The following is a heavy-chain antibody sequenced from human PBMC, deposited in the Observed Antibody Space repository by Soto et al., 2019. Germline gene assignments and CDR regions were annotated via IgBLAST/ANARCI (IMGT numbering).Heavy chain of an antibody. CDR1: GGSISSGGYY. D-gene: IGHD3-9*01. CDR3: ARQSYFDWLGSYYYYGMDV. V-gene: IGHV4-39*01. J-gene: IGHJ6*02. CDR2: IYYSGST. Sequence: SETLSLTCTVSGGSISSGGYYWGWIRQHPGKGQEWIGSIYYSGSTYYNPSLKRRVTISVDTSKNQFSLKLSSVTAADTAVYYCARQSYFDWLGSYYYYGMDVWGQGTTVTVSS.